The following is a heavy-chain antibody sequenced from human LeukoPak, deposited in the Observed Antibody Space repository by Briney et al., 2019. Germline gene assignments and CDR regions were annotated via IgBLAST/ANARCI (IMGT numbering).Heavy chain of an antibody. CDR3: ARVLSSSWPNFDY. D-gene: IGHD6-13*01. J-gene: IGHJ4*02. V-gene: IGHV1-8*03. Sequence: ASVKVSCKASGYTFTSYDVNWVRQATGQGLEWMGWMNPNSGNTGYAQKFQGRVTITRNTSISTAYMELSSLRSEDTAVYYCARVLSSSWPNFDYWGQGTLVTVSS. CDR2: MNPNSGNT. CDR1: GYTFTSYD.